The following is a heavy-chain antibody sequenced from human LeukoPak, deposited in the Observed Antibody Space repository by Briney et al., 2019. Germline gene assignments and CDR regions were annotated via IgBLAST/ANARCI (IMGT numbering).Heavy chain of an antibody. D-gene: IGHD3-10*01. CDR2: ISSDGSKQ. Sequence: PGGSLRLSCAASGFTFSTYGIHWVRQAPGKGLEWVAVISSDGSKQYYADSVKGRFTISRDNSKNTLYLQMNSLRAEDAAVYYCAKPNSSGSGNFPFDYWGQGTQVTVSS. CDR1: GFTFSTYG. CDR3: AKPNSSGSGNFPFDY. V-gene: IGHV3-30*18. J-gene: IGHJ4*02.